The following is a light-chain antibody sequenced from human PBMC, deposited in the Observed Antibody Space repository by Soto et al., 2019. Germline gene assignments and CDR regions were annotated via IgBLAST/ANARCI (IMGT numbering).Light chain of an antibody. V-gene: IGKV3-11*01. CDR1: QSVSSY. Sequence: EIAMTQSPATLSVSPGGRPTLSCRASQSVSSYLAWYQQKPGQAPRLLIYDASNRATGIPARFSGSGSGTDFTLTISSLEPEDFAVYYCQQRSNWLWTFGQGTKVDI. CDR3: QQRSNWLWT. J-gene: IGKJ1*01. CDR2: DAS.